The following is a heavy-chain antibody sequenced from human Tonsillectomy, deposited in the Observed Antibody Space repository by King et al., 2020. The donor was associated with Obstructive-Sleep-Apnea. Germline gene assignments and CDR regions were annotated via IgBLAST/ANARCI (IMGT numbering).Heavy chain of an antibody. Sequence: VQLQQWGAGLLKPSETLSLTCAVYGGSFSGYYWSWIRQPPGKGLEWIGEINHSGSTNYNPYIKSRVTISVDTSKNQFSLKLSSVTAADTAVYYCAREVDYWGQGTLVTVSS. CDR2: INHSGST. CDR3: AREVDY. J-gene: IGHJ4*02. V-gene: IGHV4-34*01. CDR1: GGSFSGYY.